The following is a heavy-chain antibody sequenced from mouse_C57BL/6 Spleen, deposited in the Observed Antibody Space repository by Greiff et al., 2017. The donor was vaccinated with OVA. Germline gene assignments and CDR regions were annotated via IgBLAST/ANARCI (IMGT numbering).Heavy chain of an antibody. Sequence: EVKVVESGGDLVKPGGSLKLSCAASGFTFSSYGMSWVRQTPDKRLEWVATISSGGSYTYYPDSVKGRFTISRDNAKNTLYLQMSSLKSEDTAMYYWARQRVVTGPFDYWGQGTTLTVSS. D-gene: IGHD2-2*01. CDR3: ARQRVVTGPFDY. CDR2: ISSGGSYT. CDR1: GFTFSSYG. J-gene: IGHJ2*01. V-gene: IGHV5-6*01.